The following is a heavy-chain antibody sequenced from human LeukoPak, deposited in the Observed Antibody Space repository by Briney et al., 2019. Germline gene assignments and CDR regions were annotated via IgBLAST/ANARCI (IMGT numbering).Heavy chain of an antibody. Sequence: PGGPLRPSCAASGFTFSTYTVHWLRQAPGKGLEYVLAVSSNGDSTYYADSVKGRFTISRDYSKNTLYLQIGSLRAEDMAVYYCARVRIVGATGYFDYWGQGTLVTVSS. CDR3: ARVRIVGATGYFDY. CDR1: GFTFSTYT. D-gene: IGHD1-26*01. J-gene: IGHJ4*02. CDR2: VSSNGDST. V-gene: IGHV3-64*02.